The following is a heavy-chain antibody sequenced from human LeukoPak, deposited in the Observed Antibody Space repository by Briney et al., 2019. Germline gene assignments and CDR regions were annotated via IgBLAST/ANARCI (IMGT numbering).Heavy chain of an antibody. D-gene: IGHD6-19*01. Sequence: GGSLRLSCAASGFTFSSYSMNWVRQAPGKGLEWVSYISSSSSTIYYADSVKGRFTISRDNAKNSLYLQMNSLRAEDTAVYYCARDNGWLYYYGMDVWGQGTTVTVSS. V-gene: IGHV3-48*04. J-gene: IGHJ6*02. CDR2: ISSSSSTI. CDR3: ARDNGWLYYYGMDV. CDR1: GFTFSSYS.